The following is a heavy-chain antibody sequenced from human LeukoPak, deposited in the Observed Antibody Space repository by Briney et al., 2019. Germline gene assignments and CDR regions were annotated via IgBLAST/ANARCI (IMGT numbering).Heavy chain of an antibody. D-gene: IGHD3-10*01. CDR2: IYTSGST. CDR1: GGSISSYY. Sequence: SETLSLTCTVSGGSISSYYWSWIRQPPGKGLEWIGYIYTSGSTNCNPSLKSRVTVSVDTSKNQFSLKLSSVTAADTAVYYCARRTGFDYYYYMDVWGKGTTVTVSS. J-gene: IGHJ6*03. CDR3: ARRTGFDYYYYMDV. V-gene: IGHV4-4*09.